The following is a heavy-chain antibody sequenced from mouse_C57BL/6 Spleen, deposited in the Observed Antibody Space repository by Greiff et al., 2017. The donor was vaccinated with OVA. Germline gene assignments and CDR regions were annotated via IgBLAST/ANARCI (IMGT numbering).Heavy chain of an antibody. CDR1: GFTFSDYG. CDR2: ISSGSSTI. CDR3: ARTYYDYWYFDV. Sequence: EVQLQQSGGGLVKPGGSLKLSCAASGFTFSDYGMHWVRQAPEKGLEWVAYISSGSSTIYYADTVKGRFTISRDNAKNTLFLQMTSLRSEDTAMYYCARTYYDYWYFDVWGTGTTVTVSS. J-gene: IGHJ1*03. V-gene: IGHV5-17*01. D-gene: IGHD2-4*01.